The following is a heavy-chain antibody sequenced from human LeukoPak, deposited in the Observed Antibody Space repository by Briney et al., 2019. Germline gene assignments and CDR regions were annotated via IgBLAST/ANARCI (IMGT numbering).Heavy chain of an antibody. CDR3: ARQGVVGATGFDY. CDR1: GDSISSISYY. J-gene: IGHJ4*02. Sequence: SETLSLTCSVSGDSISSISYYRGWIRQPPGKGLEWIGNIYSSGSTYNNPSLKSRVIISVDTSKNQFSLKLTSVTAADTAVYYCARQGVVGATGFDYWGQGTLVTVSS. CDR2: IYSSGST. V-gene: IGHV4-39*01. D-gene: IGHD1-26*01.